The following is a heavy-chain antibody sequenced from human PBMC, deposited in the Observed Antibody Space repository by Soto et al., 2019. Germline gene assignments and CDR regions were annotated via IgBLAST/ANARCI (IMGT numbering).Heavy chain of an antibody. CDR2: IIPMFGTA. CDR1: GGTFSTYA. D-gene: IGHD5-18*01. J-gene: IGHJ4*02. Sequence: QVQLVQSGAEVKKPESSVKVSCKAPGGTFSTYAISWVRQAPGQGLEWMGGIIPMFGTANYAQRFQDRVTITADESTTTVYRELSILRSEDTAVYFCSSGIQLWLRRINNGYSGWGQGTLVTVSS. V-gene: IGHV1-69*12. CDR3: SSGIQLWLRRINNGYSG.